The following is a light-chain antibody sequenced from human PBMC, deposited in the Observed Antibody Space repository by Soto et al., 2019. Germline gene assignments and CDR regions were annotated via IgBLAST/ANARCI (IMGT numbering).Light chain of an antibody. J-gene: IGKJ2*01. CDR3: QQYHGLPPYT. CDR2: GAS. Sequence: DIQMTQSPSSLSASVGDRVTITCQASQDITDSLNWFQQKPGIAPKLLIHGASELETGIPSRFSGSGSGTDFTFTISSLQPEDIATYYCQQYHGLPPYTFGQGTKLEIK. V-gene: IGKV1-33*01. CDR1: QDITDS.